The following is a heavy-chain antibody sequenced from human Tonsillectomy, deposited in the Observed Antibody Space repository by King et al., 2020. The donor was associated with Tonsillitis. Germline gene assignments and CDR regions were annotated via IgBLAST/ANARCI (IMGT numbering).Heavy chain of an antibody. CDR1: GGSVSGYY. J-gene: IGHJ5*02. CDR2: INHSGST. Sequence: VQLQQWGAGLLKPSETLSLTCAVYGGSVSGYYWSWIRQPPGKGLEWIGEINHSGSTNYNPSLKTRVTISVDTSKNQFSLKLSSVTAADTAVYYCARLRRCSGGSCYPPGFDPWGQGTLGTVSS. CDR3: ARLRRCSGGSCYPPGFDP. D-gene: IGHD2-15*01. V-gene: IGHV4-34*01.